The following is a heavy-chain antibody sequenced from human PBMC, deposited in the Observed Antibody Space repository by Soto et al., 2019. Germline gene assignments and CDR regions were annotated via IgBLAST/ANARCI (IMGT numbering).Heavy chain of an antibody. V-gene: IGHV4-4*07. CDR1: GGSISGYY. D-gene: IGHD3-22*01. CDR2: SYGSGST. J-gene: IGHJ4*02. Sequence: SETLYLTCTVSGGSISGYYWNCIRQPAGKGLEGIGRSYGSGSTNYNPSLKSRVTMSVDTSRKQFSLRLSSVTAADTAIYYCARDFYDSSGYWGQGTLVT. CDR3: ARDFYDSSGY.